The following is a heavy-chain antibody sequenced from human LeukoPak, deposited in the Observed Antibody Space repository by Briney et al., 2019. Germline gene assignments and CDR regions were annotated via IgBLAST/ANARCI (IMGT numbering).Heavy chain of an antibody. CDR2: IRSKANSYAT. V-gene: IGHV3-73*01. J-gene: IGHJ4*02. CDR1: GSTFSAST. CDR3: TTVDTTMV. Sequence: GGSLRLSCAASGSTFSASTMHWVRQASGKGLEWVGRIRSKANSYATAYAASVKGRFTISRDDSKNTAYLQMNSLETEDTAVYYCTTVDTTMVWGQGTLVTVSS. D-gene: IGHD5-18*01.